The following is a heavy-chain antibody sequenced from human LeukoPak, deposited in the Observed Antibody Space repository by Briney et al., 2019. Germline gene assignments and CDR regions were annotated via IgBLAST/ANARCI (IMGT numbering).Heavy chain of an antibody. J-gene: IGHJ4*02. CDR2: IYYSGST. CDR3: ARQNREFGESHFDY. D-gene: IGHD3-10*01. V-gene: IGHV4-39*01. CDR1: GGSISSSSYY. Sequence: SETLSLTCTVSGGSISSSSYYWGWIRQPPGKGLEWIGSIYYSGSTYYNPSLKSRVTISVDTSKNQFSLKLSTVTAADTAVYYCARQNREFGESHFDYWGQGTLVTVSS.